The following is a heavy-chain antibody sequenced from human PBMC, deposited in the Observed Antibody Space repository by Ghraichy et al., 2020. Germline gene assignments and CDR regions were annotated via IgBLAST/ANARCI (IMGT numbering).Heavy chain of an antibody. J-gene: IGHJ4*02. Sequence: GVLRLSCAASGFTFSSYAMHWVRQAPGKGLEWVAVISYDGSNKYYADSVKGRFTISRDNSKNTLYLQMNSLRAEDTAVYYCAREGAAAPPFDYWGQGTLVTVSS. CDR2: ISYDGSNK. CDR1: GFTFSSYA. V-gene: IGHV3-30*04. CDR3: AREGAAAPPFDY. D-gene: IGHD6-13*01.